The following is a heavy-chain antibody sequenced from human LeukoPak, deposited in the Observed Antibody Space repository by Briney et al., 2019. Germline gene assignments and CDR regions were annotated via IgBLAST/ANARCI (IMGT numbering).Heavy chain of an antibody. Sequence: ASVKVSCKASGGTFSSYAISWVRQAPGQGLEWMGGIIPIFGTANYAQKFQGRVTITTDESTSTAYMELSSLRSEDTAVYYCARVNLEYSSSDGGVGQKSPDYYYMDVWGKGTTVTVSS. D-gene: IGHD6-6*01. CDR2: IIPIFGTA. CDR1: GGTFSSYA. J-gene: IGHJ6*03. V-gene: IGHV1-69*05. CDR3: ARVNLEYSSSDGGVGQKSPDYYYMDV.